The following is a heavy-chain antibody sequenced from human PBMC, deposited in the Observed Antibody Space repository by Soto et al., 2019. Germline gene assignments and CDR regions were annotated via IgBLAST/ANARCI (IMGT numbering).Heavy chain of an antibody. CDR2: IYHSGST. V-gene: IGHV4-4*02. J-gene: IGHJ4*02. D-gene: IGHD3-22*01. CDR1: GASISSSNW. Sequence: SETLSLTCAVSGASISSSNWWSWVRQAPGKGLEWIGKIYHSGSTNYNPSLKSRVTISVDKSKNQFSLKLSSVTAADTAMYYCARATRYYYDSSGSYYFDYWGQGTLVTVSS. CDR3: ARATRYYYDSSGSYYFDY.